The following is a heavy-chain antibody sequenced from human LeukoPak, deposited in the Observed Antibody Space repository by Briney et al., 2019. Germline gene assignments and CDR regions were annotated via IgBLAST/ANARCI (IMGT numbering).Heavy chain of an antibody. J-gene: IGHJ4*02. CDR2: ISSSSSYI. CDR1: GFTFSSYS. CDR3: ARDGAYYYDSSGYYFRDY. Sequence: PGGSLRLSCAASGFTFSSYSMNWVRQAPGKGLEWVSSISSSSSYIYYADSVKGRFTISRDNAKNSLYLQMNSLRAEDTAVYYCARDGAYYYDSSGYYFRDYWGQGTLVTVSS. D-gene: IGHD3-22*01. V-gene: IGHV3-21*01.